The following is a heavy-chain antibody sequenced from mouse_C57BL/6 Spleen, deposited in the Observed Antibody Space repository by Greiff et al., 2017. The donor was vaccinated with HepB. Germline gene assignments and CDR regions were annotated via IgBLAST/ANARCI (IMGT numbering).Heavy chain of an antibody. V-gene: IGHV5-17*01. Sequence: EVQLVESGGGLVKPGGSLKLSCAASGFTFSDYGMHWVRQAPEKGLEWVAYISSGSSTIYYADTVKGRFTISRDNAKNTLFLQMTSLRSEDTAMYYCARRRVVAPYAMDYWGQGTSVTVSS. J-gene: IGHJ4*01. CDR3: ARRRVVAPYAMDY. CDR2: ISSGSSTI. CDR1: GFTFSDYG. D-gene: IGHD1-1*01.